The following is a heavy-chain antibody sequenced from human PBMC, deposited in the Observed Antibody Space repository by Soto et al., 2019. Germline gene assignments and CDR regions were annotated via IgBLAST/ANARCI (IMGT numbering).Heavy chain of an antibody. CDR3: AKDRDMRGRRRDY. CDR1: GFTFSSYA. J-gene: IGHJ4*02. CDR2: ISGSGGST. V-gene: IGHV3-23*01. Sequence: LRLSCAASGFTFSSYAMSWVRQAPGKGLEWVSAISGSGGSTYYADSVKGRFTISRDNSKNTLYLQMNSLRAEDTAVYYCAKDRDMRGRRRDYWGQGTLVTVSS.